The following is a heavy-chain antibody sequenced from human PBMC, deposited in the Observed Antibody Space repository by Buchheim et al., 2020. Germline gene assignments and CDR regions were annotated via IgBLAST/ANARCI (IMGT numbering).Heavy chain of an antibody. CDR3: ARFKRACSSTSCYGIYYYYMDV. J-gene: IGHJ6*03. CDR1: GGSISSSNW. V-gene: IGHV4-4*02. Sequence: QVQLQESGPGLVKPSGTLSLTCAVSGGSISSSNWWSWVRQPPGKGLEWIGEIYHSGSTNYNPSLKSRVTISVDKSKNQFSLKLSSVTAADTAVYYCARFKRACSSTSCYGIYYYYMDVWGKGTT. D-gene: IGHD2-2*01. CDR2: IYHSGST.